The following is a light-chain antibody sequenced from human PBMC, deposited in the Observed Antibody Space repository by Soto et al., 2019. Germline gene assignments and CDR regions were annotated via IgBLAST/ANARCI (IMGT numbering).Light chain of an antibody. CDR1: QSVNSSY. V-gene: IGKV3-20*01. CDR3: QQYGNSPQT. Sequence: EIVLTQSPGTLSLSPGERVTLSCRASQSVNSSYLAWYQHKPGQAPRLLIYGASTRATGIPDRFSGSGSGTDLTLTIARLEPGDFAVYYCQQYGNSPQTFGLGTKVDIK. CDR2: GAS. J-gene: IGKJ1*01.